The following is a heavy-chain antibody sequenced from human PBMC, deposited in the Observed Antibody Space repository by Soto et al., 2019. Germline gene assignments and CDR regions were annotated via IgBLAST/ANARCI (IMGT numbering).Heavy chain of an antibody. Sequence: ASVKVSCKASGYTFTSYEISWVRQAAGQGLEWMGWMNPNSGNTGYAQKFQGRVTMTRNTSISTAYMELSSLRSEDTAVYYCASTIAAAGYYYYYMDVWGKGTTVTVSS. CDR1: GYTFTSYE. D-gene: IGHD6-13*01. J-gene: IGHJ6*03. CDR2: MNPNSGNT. V-gene: IGHV1-8*01. CDR3: ASTIAAAGYYYYYMDV.